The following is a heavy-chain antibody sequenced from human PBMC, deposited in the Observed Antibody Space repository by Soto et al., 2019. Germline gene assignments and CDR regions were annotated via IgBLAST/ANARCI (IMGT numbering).Heavy chain of an antibody. CDR2: IYYSGST. V-gene: IGHV4-39*01. D-gene: IGHD6-13*01. CDR3: ARLMAALFDY. Sequence: TSETLSLTCTVSGGSISSSSYHWGWIRQPPGKGLEWIGSIYYSGSTYYNPSLKSRVTISVDTSKNQFSLKLSSVTAADTAVYYCARLMAALFDYWGQGTLVTVSS. CDR1: GGSISSSSYH. J-gene: IGHJ4*02.